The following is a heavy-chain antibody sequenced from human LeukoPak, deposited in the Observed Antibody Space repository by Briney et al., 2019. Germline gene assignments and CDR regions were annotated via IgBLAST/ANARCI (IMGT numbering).Heavy chain of an antibody. Sequence: KSGGSLRLSCAASGFTFSDYYMTWIRQAPGKGLEWVSFISVRGSTIYYADSVRGRFTIPRDNTKNSLYLQMNSLRAEDTAVYYCAKDGQYCSSTSCVFDYWGQGTLVTVSS. CDR3: AKDGQYCSSTSCVFDY. V-gene: IGHV3-11*01. D-gene: IGHD2-2*01. J-gene: IGHJ4*02. CDR1: GFTFSDYY. CDR2: ISVRGSTI.